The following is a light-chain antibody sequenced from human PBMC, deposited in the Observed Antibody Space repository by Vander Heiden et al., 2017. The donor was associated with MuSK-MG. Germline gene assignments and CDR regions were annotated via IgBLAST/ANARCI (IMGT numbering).Light chain of an antibody. CDR3: QQRKIWPPLT. Sequence: ETVLTQSPATLSLSPGERATLSCRASQSVDSFLAWYQQKPGQAPRLLIYDASNRATGIPARFSGSGSGTDFTLTISSREPEDFAVYYCQQRKIWPPLTFGGGTKVEIK. CDR2: DAS. V-gene: IGKV3-11*01. CDR1: QSVDSF. J-gene: IGKJ4*01.